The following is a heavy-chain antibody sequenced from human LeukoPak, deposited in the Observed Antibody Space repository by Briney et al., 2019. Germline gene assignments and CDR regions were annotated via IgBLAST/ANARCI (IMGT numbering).Heavy chain of an antibody. CDR2: VYFTGRT. CDR3: ARTGDGYNYYNYYYMDV. CDR1: GASIGSHY. J-gene: IGHJ6*03. D-gene: IGHD5-24*01. V-gene: IGHV4-59*11. Sequence: PSETLSLTCSVSGASIGSHYWSWIRQPPGKGLEWIGYVYFTGRTNYNPFLKSRVTISVDSHNKQFSLELRSVTAADTAVYFCARTGDGYNYYNYYYMDVWGTGTTVSVSS.